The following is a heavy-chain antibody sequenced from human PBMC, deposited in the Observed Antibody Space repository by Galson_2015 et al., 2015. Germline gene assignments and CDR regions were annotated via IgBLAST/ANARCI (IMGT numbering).Heavy chain of an antibody. CDR3: ARSYSDETSGYYN. CDR1: GYTFISYD. J-gene: IGHJ4*02. V-gene: IGHV1-8*01. CDR2: MNSNSGYT. D-gene: IGHD3-22*01. Sequence: SVQVSCKASGYTFISYDINWVRQATGQGLEWMGWMNSNSGYTGYGQKFQGRVTMTRNTSISTAYMELTSLRSEDTAVYYCARSYSDETSGYYNWGQGTLVTVSS.